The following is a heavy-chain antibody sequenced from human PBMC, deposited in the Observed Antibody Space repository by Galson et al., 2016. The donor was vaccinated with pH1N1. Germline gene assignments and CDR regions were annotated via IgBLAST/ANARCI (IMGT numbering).Heavy chain of an antibody. D-gene: IGHD2-15*01. V-gene: IGHV5-51*03. CDR3: ARLSRYCNGGSCFAFDY. CDR2: IYPDDSNI. J-gene: IGHJ4*02. CDR1: GYSFTSHW. Sequence: QSGAEVKQPGESLKISCKGSGYSFTSHWIGWVRQMPGKGLEWMVNIYPDDSNIIYSPSFQGQVTVSADKAITTAYLQWSSLKASDSGMYYCARLSRYCNGGSCFAFDYWGQGALVSVSS.